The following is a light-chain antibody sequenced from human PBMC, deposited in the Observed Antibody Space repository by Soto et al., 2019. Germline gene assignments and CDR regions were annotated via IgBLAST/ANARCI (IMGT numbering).Light chain of an antibody. CDR3: SSDGGHFNKV. CDR1: SSDVGGYDR. V-gene: IGLV2-8*01. CDR2: EVT. J-gene: IGLJ1*01. Sequence: QSVLTQPPSASGSPGQSVTIPCTGTSSDVGGYDRVSWYQQHPGKAPKLLIYEVTKRPAGVPDRFSGSKSGNTSSLAVSGLQADDEADYYCSSDGGHFNKVFGTGTKLTVL.